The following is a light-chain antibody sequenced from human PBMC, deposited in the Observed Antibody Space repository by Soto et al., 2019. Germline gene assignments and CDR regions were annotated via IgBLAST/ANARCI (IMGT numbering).Light chain of an antibody. V-gene: IGKV3-15*01. CDR2: GAS. J-gene: IGKJ4*02. CDR3: QQYNNWPPLT. Sequence: EIVMTQSPATLSVSLGESATLSCRASQSVSINLAWYQQKPGQAPRLLVYGASTRATGIPARLSGSGSGTEFTLTISSLQSEDFAVYYCQQYNNWPPLTFGGGTKVEIK. CDR1: QSVSIN.